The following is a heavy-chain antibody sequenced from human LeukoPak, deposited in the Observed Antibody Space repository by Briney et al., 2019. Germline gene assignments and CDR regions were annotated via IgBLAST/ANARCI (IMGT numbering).Heavy chain of an antibody. D-gene: IGHD3-10*01. CDR3: ARERRLGSSGDY. J-gene: IGHJ4*02. V-gene: IGHV4-61*01. CDR2: IYYSGNT. Sequence: SETLSLTCTVFGGSVSSSSSYWSWIRQPPGKGLEWIGYIYYSGNTNYNPSLKSRFTISLDTSKNQFSLELSSVTAADTAFYYCARERRLGSSGDYWGQGTLVTVSS. CDR1: GGSVSSSSSY.